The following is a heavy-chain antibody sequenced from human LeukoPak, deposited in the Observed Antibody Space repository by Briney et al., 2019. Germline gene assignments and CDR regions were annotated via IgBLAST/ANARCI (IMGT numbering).Heavy chain of an antibody. J-gene: IGHJ4*02. CDR1: GFTFSSYE. D-gene: IGHD6-19*01. Sequence: PGGSLRLSCAASGFTFSSYEMNWLRQAPGKGLEWVSYISSSGNTIYYAYSVKGRFTISRDNAKNSLYLQMNSLRAEDTAVYYCAREKAGAFDYWGQGTLVTVSS. CDR2: ISSSGNTI. V-gene: IGHV3-48*03. CDR3: AREKAGAFDY.